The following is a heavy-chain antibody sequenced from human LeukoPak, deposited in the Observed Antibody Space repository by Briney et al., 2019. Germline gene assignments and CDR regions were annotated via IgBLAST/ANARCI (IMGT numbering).Heavy chain of an antibody. D-gene: IGHD2-15*01. CDR1: GYTFTSYA. Sequence: ASVKVSCKASGYTFTSYAMNWVRQAPGQGLEWMGWINTNTGNPTYAQGFTGRFVFSLDTSVSTAYLQISSLKAEDTAVYYCASYPVVVVATTLGYMDVWGKGTTVTVCS. CDR2: INTNTGNP. J-gene: IGHJ6*03. CDR3: ASYPVVVVATTLGYMDV. V-gene: IGHV7-4-1*02.